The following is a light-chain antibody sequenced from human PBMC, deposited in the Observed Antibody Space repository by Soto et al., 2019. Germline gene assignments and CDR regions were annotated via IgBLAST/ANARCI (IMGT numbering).Light chain of an antibody. V-gene: IGLV2-11*01. CDR1: SSDVGSYKS. J-gene: IGLJ3*02. Sequence: QSALTQPRSVSASPGQSVTISCTGTSSDVGSYKSVSWYQQYPGKASKLMIYDVNKRPSGVPDRFSGSKSGNTASLTVSGLQAEDESDYYSCSYAGSYSWVFGGGTQLTLL. CDR3: CSYAGSYSWV. CDR2: DVN.